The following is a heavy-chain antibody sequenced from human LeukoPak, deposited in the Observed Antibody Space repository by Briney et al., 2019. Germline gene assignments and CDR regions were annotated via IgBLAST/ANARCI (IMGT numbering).Heavy chain of an antibody. V-gene: IGHV1-18*01. CDR3: ARDPAPAAKQIGYYFDY. CDR2: ISAYNGNT. D-gene: IGHD2-2*01. Sequence: QGLEWMGWISAYNGNTNYAQKLQGRVTMTTDTSTSTAYMELRSLRSDDTAMYYCARDPAPAAKQIGYYFDYWGQGTLVTVSS. J-gene: IGHJ4*02.